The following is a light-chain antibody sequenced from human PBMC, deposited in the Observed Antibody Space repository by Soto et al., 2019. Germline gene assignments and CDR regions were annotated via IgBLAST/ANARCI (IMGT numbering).Light chain of an antibody. J-gene: IGKJ5*01. CDR1: QSVSNY. CDR2: DTS. Sequence: EIVLTQSPATLSLSPGERATLSFRASQSVSNYLAWYQHKPGQAPRLLIYDTSNRATGIPARFSGSGSGSDFTLTISSLEPDDFAVFYCQQRGGRPPTFGQGTRLDIK. CDR3: QQRGGRPPT. V-gene: IGKV3-11*01.